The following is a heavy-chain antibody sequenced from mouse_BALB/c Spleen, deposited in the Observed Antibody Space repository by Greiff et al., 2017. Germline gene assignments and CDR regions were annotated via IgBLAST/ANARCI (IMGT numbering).Heavy chain of an antibody. CDR1: GYSFTGYN. CDR2: IDPYYGGT. D-gene: IGHD1-1*01. Sequence: VQLKESGPELEKPGASVKISCKASGYSFTGYNMNWVKQSNGKSLEWIGNIDPYYGGTSYNQKFKGKATLTVDKSSSTAYMQLKSLTSEDSAVYYCARGGFITTDHAMDYWGQGTSVTVSS. CDR3: ARGGFITTDHAMDY. J-gene: IGHJ4*01. V-gene: IGHV1-39*01.